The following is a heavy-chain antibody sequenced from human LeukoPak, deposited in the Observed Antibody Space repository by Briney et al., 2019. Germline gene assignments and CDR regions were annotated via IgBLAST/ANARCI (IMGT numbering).Heavy chain of an antibody. J-gene: IGHJ5*02. CDR1: GGSISSDGYY. D-gene: IGHD3-10*01. Sequence: PSETLSLTCTVSGGSISSDGYYWSWIRQHPGKGLEWIGYIYYSGSTYYNPSLKSRVTISVDTSKNQFSLKLSSVTAADTAVYYCARGAAQITMVRGVIDPWFDPWGQGTLVTVSS. CDR3: ARGAAQITMVRGVIDPWFDP. V-gene: IGHV4-31*03. CDR2: IYYSGST.